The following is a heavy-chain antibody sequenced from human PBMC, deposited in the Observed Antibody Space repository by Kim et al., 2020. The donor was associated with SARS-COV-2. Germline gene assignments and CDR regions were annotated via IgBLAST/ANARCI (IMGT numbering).Heavy chain of an antibody. V-gene: IGHV3-23*01. J-gene: IGHJ4*02. Sequence: DAVKGRFHNSRDNAKNTLYLQMNSLRAEDTAVYYGAKASGERGYSYGFRYWGQGTLVTVSS. D-gene: IGHD5-18*01. CDR3: AKASGERGYSYGFRY.